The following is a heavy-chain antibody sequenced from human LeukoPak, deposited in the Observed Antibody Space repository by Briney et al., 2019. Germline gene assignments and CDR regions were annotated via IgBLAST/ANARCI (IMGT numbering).Heavy chain of an antibody. Sequence: PSETLSLTCTVSGGSISSSSYYWGWIRQPPGKGLEWIGSIYHSGSTYYNPSLKSRVTMSVDTSKNQFSLKLSSVTAADTAVYYCARVGRLYSGSYFDYWGQGTLVTVSS. CDR3: ARVGRLYSGSYFDY. CDR1: GGSISSSSYY. J-gene: IGHJ4*02. V-gene: IGHV4-39*07. D-gene: IGHD1-26*01. CDR2: IYHSGST.